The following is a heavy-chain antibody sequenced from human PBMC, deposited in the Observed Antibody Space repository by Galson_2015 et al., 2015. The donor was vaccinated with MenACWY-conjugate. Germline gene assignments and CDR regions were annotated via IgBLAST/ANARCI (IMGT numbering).Heavy chain of an antibody. CDR3: ARGTGNYFDSSANYYFDY. CDR2: VNHSGST. D-gene: IGHD3-22*01. CDR1: GGSVSGYY. Sequence: SETLSLTCAVYGGSVSGYYWSWIRQPPGKGLEWIGEVNHSGSTNYNPSLKSRVTISVDTSKNQFSLKLSSVTAADTAVYYCARGTGNYFDSSANYYFDYWGQGTLVTVSS. J-gene: IGHJ4*02. V-gene: IGHV4-34*01.